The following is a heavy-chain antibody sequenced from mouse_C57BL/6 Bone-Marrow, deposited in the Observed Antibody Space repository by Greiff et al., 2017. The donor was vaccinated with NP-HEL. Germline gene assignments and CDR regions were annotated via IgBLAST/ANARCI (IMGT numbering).Heavy chain of an antibody. Sequence: VQLQQSGAELVRPGASVKLSCTASGFNIKDDYMHWVKQRPEQGLEWIGWIDPENGDTEYASKFQGKATITADTSSNTAYLQLSSLTSEDTAVYYCTYDYHVAWFAYWGQGTLVTVSA. D-gene: IGHD2-4*01. CDR2: IDPENGDT. J-gene: IGHJ3*01. V-gene: IGHV14-4*01. CDR3: TYDYHVAWFAY. CDR1: GFNIKDDY.